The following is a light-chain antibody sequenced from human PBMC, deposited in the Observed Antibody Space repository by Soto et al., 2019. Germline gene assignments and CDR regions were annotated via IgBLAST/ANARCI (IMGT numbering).Light chain of an antibody. CDR3: QSYGSSPSANFV. J-gene: IGLJ1*01. V-gene: IGLV2-14*03. CDR1: NSDIGGYNS. CDR2: GNN. Sequence: QSALTQPASVSGSPGQSITISCTGSNSDIGGYNSVSWYQQHPGKAPKLLIYGNNNRPSGVPDRFSGSKSGTSASLAITGLRADDEADYYCQSYGSSPSANFVFGTGTKLTVL.